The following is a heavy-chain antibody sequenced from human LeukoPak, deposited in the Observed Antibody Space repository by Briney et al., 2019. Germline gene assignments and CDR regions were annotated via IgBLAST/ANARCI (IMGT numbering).Heavy chain of an antibody. V-gene: IGHV4-34*01. J-gene: IGHJ6*03. CDR3: AREFGRIGSSWYVPGSWALYYYYMDV. Sequence: SETLSLTCAVYGGSFSGYYWSWIRQPPGKGLEWIGEINHSGSTNYNPSLKSRVTMSVDTSKNQFSLKLSSVTAADTAVYYCAREFGRIGSSWYVPGSWALYYYYMDVWGKGTTVTISS. CDR1: GGSFSGYY. CDR2: INHSGST. D-gene: IGHD6-13*01.